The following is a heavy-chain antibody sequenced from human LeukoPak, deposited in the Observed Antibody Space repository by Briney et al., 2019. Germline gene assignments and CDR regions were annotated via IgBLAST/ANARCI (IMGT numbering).Heavy chain of an antibody. CDR2: IIPIFGTA. CDR3: ARGASGLRFLEWLSVY. D-gene: IGHD3-3*01. V-gene: IGHV1-69*13. J-gene: IGHJ4*02. CDR1: GGTFSSYA. Sequence: GASVKVSCKASGGTFSSYAISWVRQAPGQGLEWMGGIIPIFGTANYAQKFQGRVTITADESTSTAYMELSSLRSEDTAVYYCARGASGLRFLEWLSVYWGQGTLVTVSS.